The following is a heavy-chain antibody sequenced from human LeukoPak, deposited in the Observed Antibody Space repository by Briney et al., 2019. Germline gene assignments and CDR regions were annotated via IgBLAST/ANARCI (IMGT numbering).Heavy chain of an antibody. CDR3: AKALPSSGWFLDY. V-gene: IGHV3-23*01. CDR1: GFTFSSYA. CDR2: ISGSGGST. Sequence: PGGSLRLSCAASGFTFSSYAMSWLRQAPGKGLEWVSAISGSGGSTYYADSVKGRFTISRDNSKNTLYMQMNSLRAEDTAVYYCAKALPSSGWFLDYWGQGTLVTVSS. D-gene: IGHD6-19*01. J-gene: IGHJ4*02.